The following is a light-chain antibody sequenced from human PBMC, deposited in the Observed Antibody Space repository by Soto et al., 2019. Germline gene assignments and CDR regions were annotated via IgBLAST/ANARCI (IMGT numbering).Light chain of an antibody. J-gene: IGKJ1*01. CDR2: AAS. V-gene: IGKV3-11*01. Sequence: EIVLTQSPATLSLSPGERATLSCRASQSVSSYLAWYQQKPGQAPRLLIYAASNRATGIPASFSGSGSGTDFTHTISSLEPEDFSVYYCQQRSNWSWRTFGRGTKVEIK. CDR3: QQRSNWSWRT. CDR1: QSVSSY.